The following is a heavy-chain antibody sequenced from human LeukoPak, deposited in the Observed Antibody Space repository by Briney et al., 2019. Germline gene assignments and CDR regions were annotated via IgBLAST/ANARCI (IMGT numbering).Heavy chain of an antibody. CDR3: ARGSSTAVVILDPYYFDS. J-gene: IGHJ4*02. Sequence: ASVKVSCKASGYDFTSYYMHWLRQASGQGLEWMAIISPRRGNTSFAQKFQGILSMTRDTSTSTVYMELRSLRSEDTAVYYCARGSSTAVVILDPYYFDSWGQGTLVTVSS. V-gene: IGHV1-46*01. CDR1: GYDFTSYY. D-gene: IGHD3-22*01. CDR2: ISPRRGNT.